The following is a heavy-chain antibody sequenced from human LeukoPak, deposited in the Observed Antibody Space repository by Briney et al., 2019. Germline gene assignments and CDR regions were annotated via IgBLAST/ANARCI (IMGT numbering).Heavy chain of an antibody. CDR1: GGTFSSYA. V-gene: IGHV1-18*01. Sequence: GSSVKVSCKASGGTFSSYAISWVRQAPGQGLKWMGWISAYNGNTNYAQKLQGRVTMTTDTSTSTAYMELRSLRSDDTAVYYCARDLPPGYCSSTSCRYYFDYWGQGTLVTVSS. J-gene: IGHJ4*02. D-gene: IGHD2-2*03. CDR2: ISAYNGNT. CDR3: ARDLPPGYCSSTSCRYYFDY.